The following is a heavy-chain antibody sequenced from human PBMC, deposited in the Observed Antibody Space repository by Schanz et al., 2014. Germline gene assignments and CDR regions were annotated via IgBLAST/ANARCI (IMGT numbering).Heavy chain of an antibody. J-gene: IGHJ4*02. CDR2: VNPSVRST. V-gene: IGHV1-46*03. Sequence: QVQLVQSGTQEKKQGASVKVSCKASGDTLSAYSLHWVRQAPGQGLEWMGIVNPSVRSTHFAREFQGRVTVTSDTSTSTVYMELSGLRSEDAAVYYCAGAFDSSGYYLDEWGQGTLVTVSS. D-gene: IGHD3-22*01. CDR1: GDTLSAYS. CDR3: AGAFDSSGYYLDE.